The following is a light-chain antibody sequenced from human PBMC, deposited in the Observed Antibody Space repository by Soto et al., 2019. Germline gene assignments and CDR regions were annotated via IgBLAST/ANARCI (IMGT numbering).Light chain of an antibody. J-gene: IGKJ3*01. CDR3: QQYETLPPVT. V-gene: IGKV1-33*01. Sequence: IQMTQSPSSLSASVGDRVTITCQASQHINNYLNWYQQKPGKAPKLVISDASNLETGVPSRFSGSGSGTDFTFTISSLQPEDIATYYCQQYETLPPVTFGPGTKVDIK. CDR2: DAS. CDR1: QHINNY.